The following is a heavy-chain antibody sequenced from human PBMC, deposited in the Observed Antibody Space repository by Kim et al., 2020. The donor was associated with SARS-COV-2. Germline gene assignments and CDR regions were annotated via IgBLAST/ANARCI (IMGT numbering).Heavy chain of an antibody. CDR3: ARVGSINSLNWFDP. J-gene: IGHJ5*02. CDR1: GFILTFYY. V-gene: IGHV1-46*01. Sequence: ASVKVSCKASGFILTFYYMHWVRQAPGQGLEWMGIINLSGGSTTYAQKFQGRVTMTSDASTSTVYMELSSLKSEDTAVYYYARVGSINSLNWFDPWGQGTLVTVSS. D-gene: IGHD3-16*01. CDR2: INLSGGST.